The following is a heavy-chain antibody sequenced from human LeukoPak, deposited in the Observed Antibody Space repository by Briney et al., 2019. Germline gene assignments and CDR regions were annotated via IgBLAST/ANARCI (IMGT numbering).Heavy chain of an antibody. Sequence: PGGSLRLSCAASGFTFSGYAMSWVRQTPGKGLQWVSAISGSGGSTYYADSVKGRFTISRDNSKNTLYLQMNSLRAEDTAVYYCANLAGAGGDYWGQGTLVTVSS. CDR3: ANLAGAGGDY. J-gene: IGHJ4*02. D-gene: IGHD3-16*01. V-gene: IGHV3-23*01. CDR1: GFTFSGYA. CDR2: ISGSGGST.